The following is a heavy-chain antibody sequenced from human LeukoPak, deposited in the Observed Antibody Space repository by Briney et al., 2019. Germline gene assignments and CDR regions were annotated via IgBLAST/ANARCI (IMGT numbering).Heavy chain of an antibody. CDR3: ARKGGEFDY. J-gene: IGHJ4*02. D-gene: IGHD3-16*01. CDR2: IYHSGST. CDR1: GYSISSGYY. V-gene: IGHV4-38-2*01. Sequence: SETLSLTCAVSGYSISSGYYWGWIRQPPGKGLEWIGSIYHSGSTYYNPSLKSRVTISVDTSKNQFSLKLSSVTAADPAVYYCARKGGEFDYWGQGTLVTVSS.